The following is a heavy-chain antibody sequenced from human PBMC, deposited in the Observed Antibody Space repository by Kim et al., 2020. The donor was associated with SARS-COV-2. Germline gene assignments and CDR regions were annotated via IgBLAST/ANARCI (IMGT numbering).Heavy chain of an antibody. J-gene: IGHJ4*02. Sequence: PSLKRRVTISVDRSKIQFSLRLSSVTAADTAVYYCARSITIFGVVITFDYWGQGTLVTVSS. V-gene: IGHV4-30-2*01. D-gene: IGHD3-3*01. CDR3: ARSITIFGVVITFDY.